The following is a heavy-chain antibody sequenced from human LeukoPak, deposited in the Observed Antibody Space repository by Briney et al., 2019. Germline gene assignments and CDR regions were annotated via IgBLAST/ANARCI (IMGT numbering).Heavy chain of an antibody. CDR1: GFTFSSYS. CDR3: ARDIVPYSSGPRHFQH. D-gene: IGHD6-19*01. CDR2: ISSSSSYI. V-gene: IGHV3-21*01. J-gene: IGHJ1*01. Sequence: PGGPLRLSCAASGFTFSSYSMNWVRQAPGKGLEWVSSISSSSSYIYYADSVKGRFTISRDNAKNSLYLQMNSLRAEDTAVYYCARDIVPYSSGPRHFQHWGQGTLVTVSS.